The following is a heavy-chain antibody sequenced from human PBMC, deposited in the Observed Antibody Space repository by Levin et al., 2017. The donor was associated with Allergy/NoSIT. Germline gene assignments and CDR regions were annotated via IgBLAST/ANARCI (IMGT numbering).Heavy chain of an antibody. D-gene: IGHD6-13*01. CDR3: TRDTGYSSVWSDFGS. Sequence: PGGSLRLSCAASGFMFNNFGMHWVRQAPGKGLEWVAVIWHDGSEKYYADSVKGRFTISRDNSRDTLYLQMNSLRAEDTAVYYCTRDTGYSSVWSDFGSRGQGTLVTVSS. CDR1: GFMFNNFG. V-gene: IGHV3-33*01. J-gene: IGHJ4*02. CDR2: IWHDGSEK.